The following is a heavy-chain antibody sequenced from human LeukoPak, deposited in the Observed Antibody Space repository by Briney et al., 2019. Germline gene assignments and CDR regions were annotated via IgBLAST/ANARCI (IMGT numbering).Heavy chain of an antibody. Sequence: PGGSLRLSCAASGFTFSSYGMHWVRQAPGKGLEWVAVISYDGSSKYYADSVKGRFTISRDNSKNTLYLQMNSLRAEDTAVYYCAKMNYCSSTSCYIGTYDAFDIWGQGTMVTVSS. CDR1: GFTFSSYG. CDR2: ISYDGSSK. D-gene: IGHD2-2*02. CDR3: AKMNYCSSTSCYIGTYDAFDI. V-gene: IGHV3-30*18. J-gene: IGHJ3*02.